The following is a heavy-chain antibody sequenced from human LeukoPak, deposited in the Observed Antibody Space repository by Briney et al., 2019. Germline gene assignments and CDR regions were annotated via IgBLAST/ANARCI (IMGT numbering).Heavy chain of an antibody. CDR1: GYTFTDYY. J-gene: IGHJ4*02. Sequence: GASVKVSYKASGYTFTDYYIHWVRQAPGQGLEWVGRINPNSGATHYPQKFQGRVTMTRDTSINTAYLELNSLRSDDTAIYYCARDEQGGTTGGLGYWGQGTLVTVSS. V-gene: IGHV1-2*06. D-gene: IGHD4-17*01. CDR3: ARDEQGGTTGGLGY. CDR2: INPNSGAT.